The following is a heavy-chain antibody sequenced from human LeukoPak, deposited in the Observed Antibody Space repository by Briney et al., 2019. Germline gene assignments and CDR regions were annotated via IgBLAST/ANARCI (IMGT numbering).Heavy chain of an antibody. CDR1: GGSISSGSYY. J-gene: IGHJ3*02. CDR3: AKQFSWELAAFDI. D-gene: IGHD1-26*01. V-gene: IGHV4-61*02. CDR2: IYTSGST. Sequence: SQTLSLTCTVSGGSISSGSYYWSWIRQPAGKGLEWIGRIYTSGSTNYNPSLKSRVTISVDTSKNQFSLKLSSVTAADTAVYYCAKQFSWELAAFDIWGQGTMVTVSS.